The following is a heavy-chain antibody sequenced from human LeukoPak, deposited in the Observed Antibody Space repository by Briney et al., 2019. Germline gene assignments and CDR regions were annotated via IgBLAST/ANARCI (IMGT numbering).Heavy chain of an antibody. Sequence: GGSLRLSCATSGFTFNNYNMNWVRQAPGRALEWVSSITSSGTYIFYADSVKGRFTISRDNAKNSLYLQMKSLRAEDTAVYYCAELGITMIGGVWGKGTTVTISS. CDR2: ITSSGTYI. CDR1: GFTFNNYN. D-gene: IGHD3-10*02. CDR3: AELGITMIGGV. V-gene: IGHV3-21*01. J-gene: IGHJ6*04.